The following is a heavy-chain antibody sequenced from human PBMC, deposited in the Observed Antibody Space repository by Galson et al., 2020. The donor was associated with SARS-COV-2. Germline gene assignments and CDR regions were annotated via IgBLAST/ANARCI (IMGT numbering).Heavy chain of an antibody. CDR2: NYPGDSDT. D-gene: IGHD6-13*01. CDR3: AGHRGYSSSWPIVVS. CDR1: GYSFTSYW. V-gene: IGHV5-51*01. J-gene: IGHJ4*02. Sequence: GESMDIYCTRYGYSFTSYWNGWVRQTPGKGLEWLGTNYPGDSDTRNSPSFQGQVTTSAAKSISTAYLQWSSLKASDTAMYYCAGHRGYSSSWPIVVSWGQVTVVTVSS.